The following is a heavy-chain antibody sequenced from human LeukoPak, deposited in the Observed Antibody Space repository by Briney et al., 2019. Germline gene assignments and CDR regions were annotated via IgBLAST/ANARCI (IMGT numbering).Heavy chain of an antibody. CDR2: ISSSSSTI. D-gene: IGHD3-22*01. V-gene: IGHV3-48*04. CDR1: GFTFSSYS. J-gene: IGHJ4*02. Sequence: PGGSLRLSCAASGFTFSSYSMNWVRQAPGKGLEWVSYISSSSSTIYYADSVKGRFTISRDNAKNSLYLQMNSLRAEDTAVYYCARGLLNYYDGSGSLYYWGQGTLVTVSS. CDR3: ARGLLNYYDGSGSLYY.